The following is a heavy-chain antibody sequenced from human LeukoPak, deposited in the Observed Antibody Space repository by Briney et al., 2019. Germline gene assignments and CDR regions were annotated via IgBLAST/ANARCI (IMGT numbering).Heavy chain of an antibody. CDR3: ARIRDRDCGGNPTLYDAFDM. V-gene: IGHV4-59*01. CDR1: GGSISNSY. CDR2: ISKTGGT. D-gene: IGHD4-23*01. J-gene: IGHJ3*02. Sequence: SETLSLSCTVSGGSISNSYWNWIRQPPGKGLEWIGYISKTGGTNSNPSLKSRVTMSVDISKNQLSLRLSSVTAADTAVYYCARIRDRDCGGNPTLYDAFDMWGQGTMVTVSS.